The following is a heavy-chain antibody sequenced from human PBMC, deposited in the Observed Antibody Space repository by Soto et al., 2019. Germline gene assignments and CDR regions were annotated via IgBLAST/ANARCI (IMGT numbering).Heavy chain of an antibody. Sequence: QVQLQESGPGLVKPSETLSLTCTVSGGSISYYYWGWIRQPPGKGLEWIGSIYYSGNTHYNPSVERRVTISVDTSMSQFSLNLDSVTAVDSTVYYCVRGDYVQAFDYWGQGALVTVPS. CDR2: IYYSGNT. J-gene: IGHJ4*02. CDR3: VRGDYVQAFDY. CDR1: GGSISYYY. D-gene: IGHD4-17*01. V-gene: IGHV4-59*01.